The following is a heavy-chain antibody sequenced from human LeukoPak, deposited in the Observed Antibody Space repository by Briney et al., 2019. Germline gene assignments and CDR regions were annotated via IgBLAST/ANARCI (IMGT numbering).Heavy chain of an antibody. CDR1: GFTFSSYG. CDR3: AKDSSSWYSSADY. D-gene: IGHD6-13*01. J-gene: IGHJ4*02. V-gene: IGHV3-30*18. CDR2: ISYDGSNK. Sequence: GGSLRLSCAASGFTFSSYGMHWVRQAPGKGLEWVAVISYDGSNKYYADSVKGRFTISRDNSKNTLYLQMNSLRAEDTAVYYCAKDSSSWYSSADYWGQGTLVTVSS.